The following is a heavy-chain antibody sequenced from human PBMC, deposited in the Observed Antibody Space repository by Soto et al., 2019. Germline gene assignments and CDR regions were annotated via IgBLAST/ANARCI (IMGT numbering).Heavy chain of an antibody. J-gene: IGHJ2*01. CDR1: GGSISSYY. CDR3: ARHEIVLMVYAIPHMNWYFDL. Sequence: QVQLQESGPGLVKPSETLSLTCTVSGGSISSYYWSWIRQPPGKGLEWIGYIYYSGSTNYNPSLKDRVTISVDTSKNQFSLKLSSVTAADTAVYYCARHEIVLMVYAIPHMNWYFDLWGRGTLVTVSS. D-gene: IGHD2-8*01. V-gene: IGHV4-59*08. CDR2: IYYSGST.